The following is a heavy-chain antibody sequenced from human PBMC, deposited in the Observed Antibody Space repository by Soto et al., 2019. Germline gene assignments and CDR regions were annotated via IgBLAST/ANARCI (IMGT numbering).Heavy chain of an antibody. CDR1: GYTFSSYT. V-gene: IGHV1-3*01. J-gene: IGHJ6*02. Sequence: ASVKVSCKASGYTFSSYTMHWVRQAPGQRLEWMGWINAGYGNTKSSQKFQDRVTISRDTSASTAYMELSSLRSEDTAVYYCARGGDILTGYYENYGMDVWGQGTTVTVSS. CDR3: ARGGDILTGYYENYGMDV. CDR2: INAGYGNT. D-gene: IGHD3-9*01.